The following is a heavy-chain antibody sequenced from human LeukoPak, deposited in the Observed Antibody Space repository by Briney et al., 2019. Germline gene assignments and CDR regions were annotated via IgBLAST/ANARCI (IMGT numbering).Heavy chain of an antibody. CDR2: ISSSSSYI. V-gene: IGHV3-21*01. D-gene: IGHD3-10*01. CDR3: ARDPYYYGSGSSDAFDI. CDR1: GFTFSGYS. J-gene: IGHJ3*02. Sequence: GGSLRLSCAASGFTFSGYSMNWVRQAPGKGLEWVSSISSSSSYIYYADSVKGRFTISRDSAKNSLYLQMNSLRAEDTAVYYCARDPYYYGSGSSDAFDIWGQGTMVTVSS.